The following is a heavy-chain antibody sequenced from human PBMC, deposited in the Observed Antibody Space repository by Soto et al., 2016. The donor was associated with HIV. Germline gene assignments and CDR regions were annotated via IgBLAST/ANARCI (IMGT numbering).Heavy chain of an antibody. V-gene: IGHV4-39*01. Sequence: QLQLQESGPGLVKPSDTLSLTCTISGGSITRNTNYWSWIRQSPGKGLEWIGNIYYSGNTYYNPSLKSRVTISVDTSKNQFSLKLSSLTATDSAVYYCARRGVQESYYIVNFDYWARELWSRLL. D-gene: IGHD3-10*01. CDR3: ARRGVQESYYIVNFDY. CDR1: GGSITRNTNY. J-gene: IGHJ4*02. CDR2: IYYSGNT.